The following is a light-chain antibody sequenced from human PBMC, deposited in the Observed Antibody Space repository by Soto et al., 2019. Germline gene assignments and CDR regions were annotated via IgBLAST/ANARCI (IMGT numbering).Light chain of an antibody. Sequence: EIVLTQSPGTLSLSPGERSTLSFMSSQSVSSSYLAWYQQKPGQAPRLLISGASGRATGIPVRFSSGGSETDFTLTISSLEPEDFAVYYCQHYGTSWWTFGQGTKVDTK. CDR1: QSVSSSY. J-gene: IGKJ1*01. V-gene: IGKV3-20*01. CDR3: QHYGTSWWT. CDR2: GAS.